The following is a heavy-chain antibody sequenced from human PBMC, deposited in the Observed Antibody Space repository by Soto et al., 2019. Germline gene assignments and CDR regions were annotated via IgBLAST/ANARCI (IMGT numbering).Heavy chain of an antibody. Sequence: SETLSLTCTVSGGSISSGGYYWSWIRQHPGKGLEWIGYIYYSGSTYYNPSLKSRVTISVDTSKNQFSLKLSSVTAADTAVYYCARFSPSIAAARLFDYWGQGTLVTVSS. CDR1: GGSISSGGYY. CDR3: ARFSPSIAAARLFDY. CDR2: IYYSGST. J-gene: IGHJ4*02. V-gene: IGHV4-31*03. D-gene: IGHD6-13*01.